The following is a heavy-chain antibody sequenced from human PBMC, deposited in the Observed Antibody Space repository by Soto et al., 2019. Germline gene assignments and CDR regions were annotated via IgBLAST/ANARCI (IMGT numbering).Heavy chain of an antibody. CDR2: IYYSGTT. Sequence: SETLSLTCSLFGGYLSSTFYYWGWLRQPPGKGLEWIGSIYYSGTTFYNASLKGRVTISVDTSKNQFSLRLTSVTATDTAVYFCARQKWEQPKWFDPWGQGTLVTVSS. V-gene: IGHV4-39*01. CDR1: GGYLSSTFYY. D-gene: IGHD1-26*01. J-gene: IGHJ5*02. CDR3: ARQKWEQPKWFDP.